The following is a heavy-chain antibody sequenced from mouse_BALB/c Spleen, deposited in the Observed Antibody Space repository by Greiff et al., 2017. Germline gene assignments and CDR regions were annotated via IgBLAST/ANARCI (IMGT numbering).Heavy chain of an antibody. CDR3: ARDTNYYGSSEAY. Sequence: DVKLQESGGGLVKPGGSLKLSCAASGFTFSDYYMYWVRQTPEKRLEWVATISDGGSYTYYPDSVKGRFTISRDNAKNNLYLQMSSLKSEDTAMYYCARDTNYYGSSEAYWGQGTLVTVSA. J-gene: IGHJ3*01. V-gene: IGHV5-4*02. CDR2: ISDGGSYT. CDR1: GFTFSDYY. D-gene: IGHD1-1*01.